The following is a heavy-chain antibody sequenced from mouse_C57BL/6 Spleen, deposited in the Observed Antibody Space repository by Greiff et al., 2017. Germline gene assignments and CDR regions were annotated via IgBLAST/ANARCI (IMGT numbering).Heavy chain of an antibody. J-gene: IGHJ2*01. D-gene: IGHD4-1*01. CDR3: ARERLGFDY. Sequence: QVQLQQSGPELVKPGASVKISCKASGYAFSSSWMNWVKQRPGKGLEWIGRIYPGDGDTNYNGKFKGKATLTADKSSSTAYMQLSRLTSEDSAVYFCARERLGFDYWGQGTTLTVSA. CDR1: GYAFSSSW. CDR2: IYPGDGDT. V-gene: IGHV1-82*01.